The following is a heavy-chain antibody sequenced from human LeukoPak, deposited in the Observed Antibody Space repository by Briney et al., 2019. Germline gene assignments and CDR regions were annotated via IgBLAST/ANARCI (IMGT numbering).Heavy chain of an antibody. Sequence: SETLSLTCAVYGGSFSGYYWSWIRQPPGKGLEWIGEINHSGSNNYNPSLKSRVTISVDTFKNQFSLKLSSVTAADTAVYYCARGRDSSSSVRRWFDPWGQGTLVTVSS. J-gene: IGHJ5*02. CDR3: ARGRDSSSSVRRWFDP. D-gene: IGHD6-6*01. CDR2: INHSGSN. CDR1: GGSFSGYY. V-gene: IGHV4-34*01.